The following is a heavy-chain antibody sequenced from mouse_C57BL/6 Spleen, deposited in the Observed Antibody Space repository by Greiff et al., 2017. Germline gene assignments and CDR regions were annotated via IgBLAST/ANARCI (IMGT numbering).Heavy chain of an antibody. CDR2: IDPETGGT. CDR1: GYTFTDYE. D-gene: IGHD2-4*01. CDR3: TRDDYEWYFDV. Sequence: QVQLQQSGAELVRPGASVTLSCKASGYTFTDYEMHWVKQTPVHGLEWIGAIDPETGGTAYTKKFKGKAILTADKSSSTAYIELRSLTSEDSAVYYCTRDDYEWYFDVWGTGTTVTVSS. J-gene: IGHJ1*03. V-gene: IGHV1-15*01.